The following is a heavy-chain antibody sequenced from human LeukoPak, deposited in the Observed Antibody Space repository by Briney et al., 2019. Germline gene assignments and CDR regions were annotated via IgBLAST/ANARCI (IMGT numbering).Heavy chain of an antibody. V-gene: IGHV4-34*01. J-gene: IGHJ4*02. CDR2: INHSGST. CDR1: GFTFSSYS. D-gene: IGHD2-2*01. Sequence: GSLRLSCAASGFTFSSYSMNWVRQAPGKGLEWIGEINHSGSTNYNPSLKSRVTISVDTSKNQFSLKLSSVTAADTAVYYCARRLEYCSSTSCPSDYWGQGTLVTVSS. CDR3: ARRLEYCSSTSCPSDY.